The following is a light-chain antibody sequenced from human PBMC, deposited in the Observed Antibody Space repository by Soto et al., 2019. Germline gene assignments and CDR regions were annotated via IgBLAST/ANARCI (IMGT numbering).Light chain of an antibody. CDR2: DAN. CDR3: QKYNSAPWT. J-gene: IGKJ1*01. CDR1: QGISHY. V-gene: IGKV1-27*01. Sequence: DIQMTQSPSSLSASVGDRVTITCRASQGISHYLAWYQQRPGQVPKLLIHDANILQSGVPSRFSGSGSGTDFTLTISSLQPEDVATYYCQKYNSAPWTFGQGTKVDIK.